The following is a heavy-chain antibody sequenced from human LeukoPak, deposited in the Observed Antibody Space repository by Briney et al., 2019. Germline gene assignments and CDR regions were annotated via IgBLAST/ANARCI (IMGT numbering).Heavy chain of an antibody. CDR1: GFTFDDYA. J-gene: IGHJ6*02. CDR3: AKDLGGSPPLPYGMDV. D-gene: IGHD1-26*01. Sequence: AGGSLRLSCAASGFTFDDYAMHWVRQAPGKGLEWVSGISWNSGSIGYADSVKGRFTISRDNAKNSLYLQMNSLRAEDTALYYCAKDLGGSPPLPYGMDVWGQGTTVTVSS. CDR2: ISWNSGSI. V-gene: IGHV3-9*01.